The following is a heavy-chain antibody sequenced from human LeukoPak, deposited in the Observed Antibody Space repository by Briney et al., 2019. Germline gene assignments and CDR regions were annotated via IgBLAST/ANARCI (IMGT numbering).Heavy chain of an antibody. V-gene: IGHV3-11*04. D-gene: IGHD6-13*01. CDR2: ISSSGSTM. J-gene: IGHJ3*02. CDR3: ARAVYTTSGDPRGI. CDR1: GFIFSDYY. Sequence: PGGSLRLSCAASGFIFSDYYMSWIRQAPGKGLEWVSYISSSGSTMYYTDSVKGRFTISRDNAKDSLYLQMNSLRAEDTAVYYCARAVYTTSGDPRGIWGQGTMVTVSS.